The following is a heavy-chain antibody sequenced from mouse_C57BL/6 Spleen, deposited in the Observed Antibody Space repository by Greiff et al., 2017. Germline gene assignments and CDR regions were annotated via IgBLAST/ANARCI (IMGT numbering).Heavy chain of an antibody. J-gene: IGHJ3*01. V-gene: IGHV1-53*01. D-gene: IGHD1-2*01. CDR1: GYTFTSYW. Sequence: VQLQQPGTELVKPGASVKLSCKAPGYTFTSYWMLGVKRRPGQGRGGIGNINPSNGGPNYNEKFKSKATLTVDKSSSTAYMQLSSLTSEDSAVYYCARSDYGPFAYWGQGTLVTVSA. CDR3: ARSDYGPFAY. CDR2: INPSNGGP.